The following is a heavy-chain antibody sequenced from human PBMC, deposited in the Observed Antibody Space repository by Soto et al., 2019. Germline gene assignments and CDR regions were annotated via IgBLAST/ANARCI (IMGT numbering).Heavy chain of an antibody. CDR1: GFTFSNYW. Sequence: EGSLRLSCAASGFTFSNYWMSWVRQPPGKGLEWVANIKKDGSEKYYVDFVRGRFTISRDSAKNSLFLQMNSLRAEDTAVYYCARDFTEWPAFGSDSWGQGTRVTVS. V-gene: IGHV3-7*05. CDR3: ARDFTEWPAFGSDS. J-gene: IGHJ5*01. CDR2: IKKDGSEK. D-gene: IGHD2-8*01.